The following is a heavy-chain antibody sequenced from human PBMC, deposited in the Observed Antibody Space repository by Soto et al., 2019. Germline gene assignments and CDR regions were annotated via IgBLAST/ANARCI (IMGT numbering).Heavy chain of an antibody. Sequence: QVQLEQTGAEVKKPGASVMVSCKASGYTFNTYDINWVRQAPGQGLEWMGWMNPNSGNAGYAQKFQARVAMTRDTSTSTAYMELSSLTSEDTAVYYCARGWGRWPHEKPGDYWGQGTLVTVSS. CDR1: GYTFNTYD. CDR3: ARGWGRWPHEKPGDY. D-gene: IGHD3-16*01. J-gene: IGHJ4*02. V-gene: IGHV1-8*01. CDR2: MNPNSGNA.